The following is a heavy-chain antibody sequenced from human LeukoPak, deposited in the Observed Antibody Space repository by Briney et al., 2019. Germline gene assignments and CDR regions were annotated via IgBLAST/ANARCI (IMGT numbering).Heavy chain of an antibody. Sequence: ASVKVSCKASGYTFTSYGISWVRQAPGKGLEWMGGFDPEDGETIYAQKFQGRVTMTEDTSTDTAYMELSSLRSEDTAVYYCASRDYYGSGSYYNPKDNWFDPWGQGTLVTVSS. V-gene: IGHV1-24*01. J-gene: IGHJ5*02. CDR3: ASRDYYGSGSYYNPKDNWFDP. D-gene: IGHD3-10*01. CDR2: FDPEDGET. CDR1: GYTFTSYG.